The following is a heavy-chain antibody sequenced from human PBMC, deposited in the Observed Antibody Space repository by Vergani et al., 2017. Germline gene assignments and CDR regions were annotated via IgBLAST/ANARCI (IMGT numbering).Heavy chain of an antibody. CDR2: IHPADSDT. J-gene: IGHJ4*02. Sequence: EVQLVQSGAEVKKPGESLKISCQISGYSFTNYWIGWVRQMPGTGLEWMGIIHPADSDTRYSPSFQGQVTISVDKSISTAYLQRSSLRASDSDMYYCARLYGRDSSGSKYFDYWGQGTLVTVSS. CDR3: ARLYGRDSSGSKYFDY. V-gene: IGHV5-51*01. CDR1: GYSFTNYW. D-gene: IGHD3-22*01.